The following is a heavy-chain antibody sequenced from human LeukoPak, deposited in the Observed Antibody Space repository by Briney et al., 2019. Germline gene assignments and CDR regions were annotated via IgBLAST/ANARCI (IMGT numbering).Heavy chain of an antibody. CDR1: GFTFRPYR. V-gene: IGHV3-74*01. Sequence: GGSLRLSCAASGFTFRPYRMHWVRQAPGKGLVWVSRTNSDGSSTAYADSVKGRFTISRDNAKSTLYLQMNSLRPEDTAVYYCARDTSYAMDVWGQGTTVTVSS. CDR3: ARDTSYAMDV. D-gene: IGHD3-3*01. J-gene: IGHJ6*02. CDR2: TNSDGSST.